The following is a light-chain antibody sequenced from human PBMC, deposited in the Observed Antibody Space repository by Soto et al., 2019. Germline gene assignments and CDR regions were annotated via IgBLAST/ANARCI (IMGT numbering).Light chain of an antibody. J-gene: IGLJ3*02. Sequence: QPVLTQPPSVSGAPGQRVTISCTGSSSNIGTGYDVHWYQHLPGTAPKLVLHGNTDRPSGVPDRFSGSKSGTSASLAITGLQAEDEADYYCQSFDSRLSGWVFGGGTKLTVL. CDR1: SSNIGTGYD. V-gene: IGLV1-40*01. CDR2: GNT. CDR3: QSFDSRLSGWV.